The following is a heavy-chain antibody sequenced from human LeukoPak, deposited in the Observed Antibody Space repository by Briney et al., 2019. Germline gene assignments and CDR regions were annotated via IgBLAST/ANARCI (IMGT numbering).Heavy chain of an antibody. CDR3: ARHHGAHYFDY. CDR1: GGSISSYY. Sequence: SETLSLTCTVSGGSISSYYWSWIRQPPGEGLEWIGYIYYSGSTNYNPSLKSRVTISVDTSKNQFSLKLSSVTAADTAVYYCARHHGAHYFDYWGQGTLVTVPS. V-gene: IGHV4-59*08. D-gene: IGHD3-10*01. CDR2: IYYSGST. J-gene: IGHJ4*02.